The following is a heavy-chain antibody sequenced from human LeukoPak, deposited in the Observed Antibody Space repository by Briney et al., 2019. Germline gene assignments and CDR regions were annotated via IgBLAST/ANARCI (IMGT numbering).Heavy chain of an antibody. J-gene: IGHJ5*02. CDR1: GFTFSSYG. Sequence: GGSLRLSCAVSGFTFSSYGMSWVRQAPGKGLEWVSAISGSGDSTYYADSVKGRFTISRDNSKNTLYLQMNSLRSDDTAVYYCARPRRGRWSSGWRTHVNWFDPWGQGTLVTVSS. D-gene: IGHD6-19*01. CDR3: ARPRRGRWSSGWRTHVNWFDP. CDR2: ISGSGDST. V-gene: IGHV3-23*01.